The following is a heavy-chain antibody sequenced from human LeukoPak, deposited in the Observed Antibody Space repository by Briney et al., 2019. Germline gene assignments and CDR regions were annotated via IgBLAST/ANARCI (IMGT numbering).Heavy chain of an antibody. V-gene: IGHV3-48*01. Sequence: GGSLRLSCAASGFTFSSYSMNWVRQAPGKGLEWVSYISSSSSTIYYADSVKGRFTISRDNAKNSLYLQMNSLRAEDTAVYYCAREAGVVPLDAFDIWGQGTMVTVSS. CDR2: ISSSSSTI. CDR1: GFTFSSYS. D-gene: IGHD3-3*01. CDR3: AREAGVVPLDAFDI. J-gene: IGHJ3*02.